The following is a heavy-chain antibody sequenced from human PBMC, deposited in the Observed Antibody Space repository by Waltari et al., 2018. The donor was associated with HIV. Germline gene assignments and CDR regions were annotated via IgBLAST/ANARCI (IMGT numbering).Heavy chain of an antibody. D-gene: IGHD6-19*01. V-gene: IGHV4-61*02. CDR1: GDSISSGSYS. CDR2: VYTSGTT. Sequence: VRLQESGPGLVKPSQTLSLTCTVPGDSISSGSYSWSWFRQPAGKGLEWIGRVYTSGTTNYNPSIKSRVTISVDTSKNQISLKMRSVTAADTAVYYCARVSLAGWFDPWGQGTLVTVSS. J-gene: IGHJ5*02. CDR3: ARVSLAGWFDP.